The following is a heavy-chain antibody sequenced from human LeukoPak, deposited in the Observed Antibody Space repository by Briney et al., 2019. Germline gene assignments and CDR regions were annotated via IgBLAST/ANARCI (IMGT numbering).Heavy chain of an antibody. CDR3: AKTEYYYGSGSYYQYYYYYMDV. CDR1: GFTFSSYG. Sequence: GGSLRLSCAASGFTFSSYGMHWVRQAPGKGLEWVAFIRYDGSNKYYADSVKGRFTISRDNSKNTLYLQMNSLRAEDTAVYYCAKTEYYYGSGSYYQYYYYYMDVWGKGTTVTISS. CDR2: IRYDGSNK. D-gene: IGHD3-10*01. J-gene: IGHJ6*03. V-gene: IGHV3-30*02.